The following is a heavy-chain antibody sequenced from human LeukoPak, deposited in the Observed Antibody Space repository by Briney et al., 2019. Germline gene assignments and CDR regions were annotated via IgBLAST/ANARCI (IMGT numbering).Heavy chain of an antibody. Sequence: GGSLRLSCAASGFTFSSYAMSWVRQAPGKGLEWVANIKNDGTVKNYVDSVKGRFTISRDNAKNSLYLQMNSLRAEDTAVYYCAKDSYSKGDYWGQGVLVTVSS. CDR2: IKNDGTVK. CDR1: GFTFSSYA. J-gene: IGHJ4*02. D-gene: IGHD6-13*01. CDR3: AKDSYSKGDY. V-gene: IGHV3-7*01.